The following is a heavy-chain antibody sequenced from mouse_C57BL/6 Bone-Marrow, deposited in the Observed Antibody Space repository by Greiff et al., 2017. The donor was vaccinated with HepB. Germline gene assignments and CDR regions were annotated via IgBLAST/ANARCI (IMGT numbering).Heavy chain of an antibody. Sequence: QVQLQQSGAELVKPGASVKMSCKASGYTFTSYWITWVKQRPGQGLEWIGDIYPGSGSTNYNEKFKSKATLTVDTSSSTAYMQLSSLASEDSAVYYCARVGDWYFDGWGTGTTVTVSS. J-gene: IGHJ1*03. V-gene: IGHV1-55*01. CDR1: GYTFTSYW. CDR3: ARVGDWYFDG. CDR2: IYPGSGST.